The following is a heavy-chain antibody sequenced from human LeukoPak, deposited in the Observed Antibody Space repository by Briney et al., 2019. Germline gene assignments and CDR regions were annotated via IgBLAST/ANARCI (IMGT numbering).Heavy chain of an antibody. CDR2: INHSGST. V-gene: IGHV4-34*01. Sequence: SETLSLTCAVYGGSFSGYYWSWIRQPLGKGLEWIGEINHSGSTNYNPSLKSRVTISVDTSKNQFSLKLSSVTAADTAVYYCARGAGYCSSTSCPRRRFDPWGQGTLVTVSS. D-gene: IGHD2-2*01. J-gene: IGHJ5*02. CDR3: ARGAGYCSSTSCPRRRFDP. CDR1: GGSFSGYY.